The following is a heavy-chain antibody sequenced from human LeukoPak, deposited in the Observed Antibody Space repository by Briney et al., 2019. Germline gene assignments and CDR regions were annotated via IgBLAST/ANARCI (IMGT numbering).Heavy chain of an antibody. Sequence: PSETLSLTCAVYGGSFSGYYWSWIRQPPGKGLEWIGEINHSGSTNYNPSLKSRVTISVDTSKNQFSLKLSSVTAADTAVYYCAISMVRGVITIWGQGTMVTVSS. CDR2: INHSGST. D-gene: IGHD3-10*01. V-gene: IGHV4-34*01. J-gene: IGHJ3*02. CDR1: GGSFSGYY. CDR3: AISMVRGVITI.